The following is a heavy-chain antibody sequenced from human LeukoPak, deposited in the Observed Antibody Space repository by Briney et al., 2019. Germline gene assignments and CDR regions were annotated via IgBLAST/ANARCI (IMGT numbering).Heavy chain of an antibody. V-gene: IGHV4-61*08. D-gene: IGHD6-13*01. CDR1: GGSISSGGYY. J-gene: IGHJ4*02. CDR3: ARGVYIAAAQYAY. CDR2: IYYSGST. Sequence: PSETLSLTCTVSGGSISSGGYYWSWIRQHPGKGLEWIGYIYYSGSTNYNPSLKSRVTMSVDTSKNQFSLKLSSVTAADTAVYYCARGVYIAAAQYAYWGQGTLVTVSS.